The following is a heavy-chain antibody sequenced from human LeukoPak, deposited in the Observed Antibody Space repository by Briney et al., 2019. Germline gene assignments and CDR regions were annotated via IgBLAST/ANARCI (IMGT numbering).Heavy chain of an antibody. Sequence: SETLSLTCIVSAGSISSYYWSWIRQPPGKGLEWVGYIYFSGNTNYNPSLKSRVTISVDTSKNQFSLKLSSVTAADTAVYDCANSKMDVWGQGTTVTVSS. CDR3: ANSKMDV. CDR1: AGSISSYY. V-gene: IGHV4-59*08. J-gene: IGHJ6*02. CDR2: IYFSGNT.